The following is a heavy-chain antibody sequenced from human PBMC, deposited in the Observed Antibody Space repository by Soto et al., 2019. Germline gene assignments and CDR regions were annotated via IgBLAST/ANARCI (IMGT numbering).Heavy chain of an antibody. J-gene: IGHJ6*02. CDR3: ARGDYTGGGYYYYYGMDV. CDR2: ISSSSSYI. D-gene: IGHD4-4*01. V-gene: IGHV3-21*01. CDR1: GFTFSSYS. Sequence: GGSLRLSCAASGFTFSSYSTNWVRQAPGKGLEWVSSISSSSSYIYYADSVKGRFTISRDNAKNSLYLQMNSLRAEDTAVYYCARGDYTGGGYYYYYGMDVWGQGTTVTVSS.